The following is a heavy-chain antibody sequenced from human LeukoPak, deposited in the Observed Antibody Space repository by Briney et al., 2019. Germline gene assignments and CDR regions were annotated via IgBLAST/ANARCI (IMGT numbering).Heavy chain of an antibody. CDR3: SRDLSGRAWEGFDY. V-gene: IGHV6-1*01. CDR1: GDSVSSNSDT. J-gene: IGHJ4*02. Sequence: SHTLSLTCAISGDSVSSNSDTWMWLKQSPSRGLDWLGRTYSRSRGNLHYAVSVERRITINPDIYKNQFSLQMNSVTAEDTAVYFCSRDLSGRAWEGFDYGGQGTLVTVSS. D-gene: IGHD6-25*01. CDR2: TYSRSRGNL.